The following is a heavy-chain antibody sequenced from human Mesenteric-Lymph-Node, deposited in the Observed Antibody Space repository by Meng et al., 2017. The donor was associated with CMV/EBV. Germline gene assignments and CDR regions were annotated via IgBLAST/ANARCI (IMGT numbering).Heavy chain of an antibody. CDR1: GFTFSSYA. Sequence: GGSLRLSCAVSGFTFSSYAMSWVRQAPGKGLEWVANIKQDGSEKYYVDSVKGRFTISRDNAKNSLCLQMNSLRAEDTAVYYCARVRGGYCSSTSCYNAFDIWGQGTMVTVSS. J-gene: IGHJ3*02. V-gene: IGHV3-7*01. D-gene: IGHD2-2*02. CDR3: ARVRGGYCSSTSCYNAFDI. CDR2: IKQDGSEK.